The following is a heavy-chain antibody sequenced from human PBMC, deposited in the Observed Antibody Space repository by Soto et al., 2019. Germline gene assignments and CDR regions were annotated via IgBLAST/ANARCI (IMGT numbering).Heavy chain of an antibody. V-gene: IGHV3-30-3*01. Sequence: QVQMVESGGGVVQPGRSLRLSCAASGFTFSSYAMHWVRQAPGKGLEWVAVISYDGSNNFYADSVKGRFTISRDNSKNTLYLQMRSLRAEDTAVYYCATDQSTNGVCYPYYFYGMDVWGQGTTVTVSS. CDR2: ISYDGSNN. J-gene: IGHJ6*02. D-gene: IGHD2-8*01. CDR1: GFTFSSYA. CDR3: ATDQSTNGVCYPYYFYGMDV.